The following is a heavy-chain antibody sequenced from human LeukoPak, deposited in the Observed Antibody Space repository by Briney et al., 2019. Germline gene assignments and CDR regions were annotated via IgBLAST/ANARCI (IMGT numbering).Heavy chain of an antibody. J-gene: IGHJ4*02. V-gene: IGHV3-23*01. Sequence: GGSLRLSCAASGFTFSLYAMTWVRQAPGKGLEWVSGINNSGGRTYYGDSVKGRFTISRDNSKNTLYLQMNSLRAEDTAVYYCVKPGVTFYYGSDDYWGQGTLVIVSS. CDR3: VKPGVTFYYGSDDY. D-gene: IGHD3-10*01. CDR1: GFTFSLYA. CDR2: INNSGGRT.